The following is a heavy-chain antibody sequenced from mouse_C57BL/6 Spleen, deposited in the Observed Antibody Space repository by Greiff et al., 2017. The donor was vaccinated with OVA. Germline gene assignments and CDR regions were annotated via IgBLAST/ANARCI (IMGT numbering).Heavy chain of an antibody. CDR2: IDPSDSYT. D-gene: IGHD1-1*01. CDR3: ARRGITTVVDNY. Sequence: QVQLQQPGAELVRPGTSVKLSCKASGYTFTSYWMHWVKQRPGQGLEWIGVIDPSDSYTNYNQKFKGQATLTVDTSSSTAYMQLSSLTSEDAAVYYCARRGITTVVDNYWGQGTTLTVSS. CDR1: GYTFTSYW. J-gene: IGHJ2*01. V-gene: IGHV1-59*01.